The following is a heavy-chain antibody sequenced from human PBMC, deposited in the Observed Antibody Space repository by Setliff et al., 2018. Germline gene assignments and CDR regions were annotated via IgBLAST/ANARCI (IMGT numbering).Heavy chain of an antibody. CDR3: VRGGLAAAGKKGVFEH. J-gene: IGHJ4*02. V-gene: IGHV1-46*01. Sequence: ASVKVSCKSSGYAFTNYYMFWVRQAPGQGPEWMGTINTGGGSASIVDQFQGRVTMTRDTSTSTVYLELNSLRSDDTAVYYCVRGGLAAAGKKGVFEHWGQGTLVTVSS. CDR1: GYAFTNYY. CDR2: INTGGGSA. D-gene: IGHD6-13*01.